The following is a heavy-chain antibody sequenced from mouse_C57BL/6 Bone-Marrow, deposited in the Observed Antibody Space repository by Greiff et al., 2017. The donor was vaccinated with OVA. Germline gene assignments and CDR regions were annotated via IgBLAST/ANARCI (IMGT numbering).Heavy chain of an antibody. D-gene: IGHD3-2*02. CDR3: AREGTAQATWAY. CDR2: IDPSDSYT. CDR1: GYTFTSYW. J-gene: IGHJ3*01. Sequence: QVQLQQPGAELVKPGASVKLSCKASGYTFTSYWMQWVKQRPGQGLEWIGEIDPSDSYTNYNQKFKGKATLTVDTSSSTAYMQLSSLTSEDSAVYYCAREGTAQATWAYWGQGTLVTVSA. V-gene: IGHV1-50*01.